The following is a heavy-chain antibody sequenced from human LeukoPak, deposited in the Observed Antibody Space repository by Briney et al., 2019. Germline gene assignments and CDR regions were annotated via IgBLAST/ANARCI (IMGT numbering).Heavy chain of an antibody. V-gene: IGHV3-7*05. Sequence: GGSLRLSCAASGFTFSNFWMSWVRQAPGKGLEWVANIKGDGSEKYHVDSVKGRFAISRDNAKNSLYLQMNSLRAEDTAVYYCAKFPYGDYVHYWGQGTLVTVSS. CDR2: IKGDGSEK. J-gene: IGHJ4*02. CDR1: GFTFSNFW. CDR3: AKFPYGDYVHY. D-gene: IGHD4-17*01.